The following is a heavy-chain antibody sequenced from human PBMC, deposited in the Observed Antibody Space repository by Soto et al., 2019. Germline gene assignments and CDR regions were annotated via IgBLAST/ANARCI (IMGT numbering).Heavy chain of an antibody. Sequence: ASVKVSCKAPEYMFSRYTMHWVRQAPGQRPEWMGWINTANGNTEYSEKFQDRITITRDTPASTAYMELSSLRPEDTAQYYCARDPDLSSGYYPGMDVWRPGTTVTVSS. CDR3: ARDPDLSSGYYPGMDV. V-gene: IGHV1-3*04. J-gene: IGHJ6*02. CDR2: INTANGNT. CDR1: EYMFSRYT. D-gene: IGHD3-3*01.